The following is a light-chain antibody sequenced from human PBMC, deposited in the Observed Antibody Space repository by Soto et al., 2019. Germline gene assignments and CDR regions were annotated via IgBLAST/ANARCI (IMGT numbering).Light chain of an antibody. Sequence: PMTQSPSSLSASVGARVTITCRASQSIKTYLNWYQQKPGNAPRLLIYDASSLQSGVPSTFSGSVSGTDFTLTISSLQPEDFATYYCQQCYTTPRTFGQGTRLEI. CDR1: QSIKTY. CDR3: QQCYTTPRT. CDR2: DAS. J-gene: IGKJ5*01. V-gene: IGKV1-39*01.